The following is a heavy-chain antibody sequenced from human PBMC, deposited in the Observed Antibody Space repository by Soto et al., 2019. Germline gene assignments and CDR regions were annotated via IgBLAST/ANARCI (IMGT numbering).Heavy chain of an antibody. J-gene: IGHJ4*02. CDR1: GGSMSSYY. D-gene: IGHD1-26*01. V-gene: IGHV4-59*01. CDR2: IHYGGGT. CDR3: VGALYGGVGATSAES. Sequence: SETLSLTCTVSGGSMSSYYWTWIRQPPGKGLEWIGFIHYGGGTVYNPALRSRVTVTVETSKKQFSLNLSSVTAADTAVYYCVGALYGGVGATSAESWGQGALVTVSS.